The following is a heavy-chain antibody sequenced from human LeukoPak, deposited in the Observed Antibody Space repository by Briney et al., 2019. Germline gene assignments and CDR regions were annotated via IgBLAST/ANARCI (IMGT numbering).Heavy chain of an antibody. CDR2: IYYSGST. V-gene: IGHV4-59*01. CDR3: ARGFAAAGIDY. CDR1: GGSISSYY. J-gene: IGHJ4*02. Sequence: SETLSLTCTVSGGSISSYYWSWIRQPPGKGLEWIGYIYYSGSTNYNPSLKSRVTISVDTSKNQFSLKLSSVTAADTAVYYCARGFAAAGIDYWGQGTLSPSPQ. D-gene: IGHD6-13*01.